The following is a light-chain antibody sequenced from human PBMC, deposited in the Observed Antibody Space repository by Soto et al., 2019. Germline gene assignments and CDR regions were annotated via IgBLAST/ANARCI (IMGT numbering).Light chain of an antibody. J-gene: IGKJ1*01. Sequence: DIQMTQSPSTLSASVGDRVTITCRASQSISSWLAWYQQKPGKAPKLLIYKASSLESGVPSRFSGSGSGTDFTLTINSLSPDDFAYYYCQQYNSYPWTFGQGTKVEIK. CDR3: QQYNSYPWT. CDR2: KAS. CDR1: QSISSW. V-gene: IGKV1-5*03.